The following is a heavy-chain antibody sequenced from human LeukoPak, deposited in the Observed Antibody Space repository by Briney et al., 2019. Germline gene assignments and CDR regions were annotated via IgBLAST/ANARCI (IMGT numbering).Heavy chain of an antibody. D-gene: IGHD6-19*01. Sequence: SETLSLTCTVSGGSVSSGSYYWSWIRQPPGKGLEWIGYIYYSGSTNYNPSLKSRVTISVDTSKNQFSLKLSSVTAADTAMYYCARVSLGWLVRAYFDYWGQGTLVTVSS. V-gene: IGHV4-61*01. CDR3: ARVSLGWLVRAYFDY. J-gene: IGHJ4*02. CDR1: GGSVSSGSYY. CDR2: IYYSGST.